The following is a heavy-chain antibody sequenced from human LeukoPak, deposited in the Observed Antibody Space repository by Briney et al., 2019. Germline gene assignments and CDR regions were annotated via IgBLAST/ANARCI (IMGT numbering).Heavy chain of an antibody. V-gene: IGHV1-46*01. CDR1: GSTFTWFL. J-gene: IGHJ5*02. Sequence: ASVKVSCKTYGSTFTWFLTHWVRQAPGQGLEWVGTINPRGDITSYAQRFQGRVTLTEDTSTSTFYMELSSLTSDDTAVYFCARPAYCDGTNCGYWLDPWGPGTLVTVSS. D-gene: IGHD2-21*01. CDR3: ARPAYCDGTNCGYWLDP. CDR2: INPRGDIT.